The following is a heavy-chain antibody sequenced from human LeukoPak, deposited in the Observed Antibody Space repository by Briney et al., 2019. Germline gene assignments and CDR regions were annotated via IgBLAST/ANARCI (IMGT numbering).Heavy chain of an antibody. CDR3: ARTTMIAVVRKGRYFDL. CDR1: GGSFSGYY. Sequence: SETLSLTCAVYGGSFSGYYWSWLRQPPGKGLEWIGEINHSGSTNYNPSLKSRVTISVDTSKNQFSLKLSSVTAADTAVYYCARTTMIAVVRKGRYFDLWGRGTLVTVSS. D-gene: IGHD3-22*01. J-gene: IGHJ2*01. V-gene: IGHV4-34*01. CDR2: INHSGST.